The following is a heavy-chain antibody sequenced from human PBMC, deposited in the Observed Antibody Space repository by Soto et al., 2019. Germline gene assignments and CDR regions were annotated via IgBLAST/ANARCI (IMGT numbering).Heavy chain of an antibody. D-gene: IGHD6-19*01. CDR1: GESVTGYY. Sequence: SETLSLTCAVYGESVTGYYWTWIRQPPGKGLEWIGEINHSGSTNYNPSLKSRVTISIDTSKNQFSLKLTSVTAADTAVYYCENIAVSGAITGFDYWGQGALVTVAS. CDR3: ENIAVSGAITGFDY. V-gene: IGHV4-34*01. J-gene: IGHJ4*02. CDR2: INHSGST.